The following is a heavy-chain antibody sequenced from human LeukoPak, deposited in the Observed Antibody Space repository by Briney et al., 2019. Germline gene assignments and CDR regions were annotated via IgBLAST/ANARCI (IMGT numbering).Heavy chain of an antibody. CDR1: GYTFTSYD. J-gene: IGHJ6*03. V-gene: IGHV1-8*01. CDR3: ARDHRVEYDFCSGRTLGKYYMDV. D-gene: IGHD3-3*01. Sequence: GASVKVSCKASGYTFTSYDINWVPQATGQGLEWMGWMNPNSGNTGYAQKFQGRVTMTRNTSISTAYMELSSLRSEDTAVYYCARDHRVEYDFCSGRTLGKYYMDVWGKGTTVTVSS. CDR2: MNPNSGNT.